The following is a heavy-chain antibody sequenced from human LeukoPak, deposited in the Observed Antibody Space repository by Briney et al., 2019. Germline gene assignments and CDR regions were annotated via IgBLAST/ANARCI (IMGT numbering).Heavy chain of an antibody. CDR1: GGTFSNFG. CDR3: ARGAVMVTLATHFDY. V-gene: IGHV1-69*13. J-gene: IGHJ4*02. D-gene: IGHD5-18*01. Sequence: GASVKVSCKAPGGTFSNFGINWVRLAPGQGLEWMGGIIPIFTSPNYAQKFQGRVTITADESTSTAYMELSSLRSEDTAVYYCARGAVMVTLATHFDYWGQGTLVTVSS. CDR2: IIPIFTSP.